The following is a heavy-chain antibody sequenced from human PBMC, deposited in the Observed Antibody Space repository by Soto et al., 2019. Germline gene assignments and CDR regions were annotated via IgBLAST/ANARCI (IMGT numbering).Heavy chain of an antibody. Sequence: QLQLQESGPGLVKPSETLSLTCAVSGASISRGGFHWGWIRQPPGQGLEWIGSLYSGSTYYNPSLKSGVTISADTSKNQFSLTLSSVTAADTAVYYCARRGSGHTFDYWGQGTLVTVSS. CDR1: GASISRGGFH. CDR2: LYSGST. D-gene: IGHD3-10*01. J-gene: IGHJ4*02. CDR3: ARRGSGHTFDY. V-gene: IGHV4-39*01.